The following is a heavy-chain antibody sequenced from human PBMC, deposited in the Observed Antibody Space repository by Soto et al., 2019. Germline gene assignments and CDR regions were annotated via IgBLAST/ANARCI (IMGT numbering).Heavy chain of an antibody. CDR1: GGTFSPYT. D-gene: IGHD3-10*01. J-gene: IGHJ4*02. V-gene: IGHV1-69*08. CDR3: TRDWEITVSTWSFGGF. Sequence: QVQLVQSGAEVKKPGSSVKVSCKASGGTFSPYTINWVRQAPGQGLEWMGRIIPFHGVTNYAQKFQDRVTITEDKSTRTAYMELSGLRFEDTAMYYCTRDWEITVSTWSFGGFWGRGTLVTVSS. CDR2: IIPFHGVT.